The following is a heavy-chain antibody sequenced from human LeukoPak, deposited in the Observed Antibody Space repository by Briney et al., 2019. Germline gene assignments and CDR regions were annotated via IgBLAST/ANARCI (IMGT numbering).Heavy chain of an antibody. V-gene: IGHV3-9*03. J-gene: IGHJ6*03. CDR2: ISWNSGSI. D-gene: IGHD5-12*01. Sequence: PGRSLRLSCAASGFTFDDYAMHWVRQAPGKGLEWVSGISWNSGSIGYADSVKGRFTISRDNAKNSLYLQMNSLRAEDMALYYCAKDSSGYPNYMDVWGKGTTVTVSS. CDR3: AKDSSGYPNYMDV. CDR1: GFTFDDYA.